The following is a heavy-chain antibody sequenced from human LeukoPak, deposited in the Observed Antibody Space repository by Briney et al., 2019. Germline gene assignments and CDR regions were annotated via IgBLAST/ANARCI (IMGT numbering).Heavy chain of an antibody. CDR1: GFTFSSYG. CDR2: ISGSGGST. V-gene: IGHV3-23*01. CDR3: AKSIRLGELSAYFDY. D-gene: IGHD3-16*02. J-gene: IGHJ4*02. Sequence: QPGGSLRLSCAASGFTFSSYGMSWVRQAPGKGLEWVSAISGSGGSTYYADSVKGRFTISRDNSKNTLYLQMNSLRAEDTAVYYCAKSIRLGELSAYFDYWGQGTLVTVSS.